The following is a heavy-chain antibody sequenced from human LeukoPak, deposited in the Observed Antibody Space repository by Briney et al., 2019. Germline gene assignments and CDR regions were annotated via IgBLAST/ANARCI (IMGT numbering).Heavy chain of an antibody. J-gene: IGHJ4*02. CDR3: ARDSSSSWWFDY. CDR2: IIPILGIA. Sequence: GASVKVSXKASGGTFSSYTISWVRQAPGQGLEWMGRIIPILGIANYAQKFQGRVTITADKSTSTAYMELSSLRSEDTAVYYCARDSSSSWWFDYWGQGTLVTVSS. V-gene: IGHV1-69*04. CDR1: GGTFSSYT. D-gene: IGHD6-13*01.